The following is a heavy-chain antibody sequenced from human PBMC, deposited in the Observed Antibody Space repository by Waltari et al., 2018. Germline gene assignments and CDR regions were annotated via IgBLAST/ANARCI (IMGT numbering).Heavy chain of an antibody. D-gene: IGHD3-3*01. J-gene: IGHJ5*02. CDR3: ARGGINYDFWSGRGGNWFDP. Sequence: QVQLVQSGAEVQKPGSSVKVSCKASGGTFRSYAISWVRHAAGQGLEWMGGIIPIFGTANYAQKFQGRVTITADESTSTAYMELSSLRSEDTAVYYCARGGINYDFWSGRGGNWFDPWGQGTLVTVSS. V-gene: IGHV1-69*01. CDR2: IIPIFGTA. CDR1: GGTFRSYA.